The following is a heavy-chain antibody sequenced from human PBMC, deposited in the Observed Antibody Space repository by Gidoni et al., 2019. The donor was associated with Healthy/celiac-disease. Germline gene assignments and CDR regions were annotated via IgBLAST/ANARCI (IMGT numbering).Heavy chain of an antibody. J-gene: IGHJ4*02. CDR2: ISSSSSYI. CDR3: ARVGYRSGWYSGDYFDY. Sequence: EVQLVESAGDLGKPGGSLRVSCSASGLPFSSYRMNGGRQDLGKGLEWVASISSSSSYIYYADSVKGRFTISRDNAKNSLYLQMNSLRAEDTDVYYCARVGYRSGWYSGDYFDYWGQGTLVTVSS. D-gene: IGHD6-19*01. V-gene: IGHV3-21*01. CDR1: GLPFSSYR.